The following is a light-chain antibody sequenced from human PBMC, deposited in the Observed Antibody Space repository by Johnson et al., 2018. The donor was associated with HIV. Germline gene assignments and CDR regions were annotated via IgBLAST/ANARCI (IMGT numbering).Light chain of an antibody. Sequence: QSVLTQPPSVSAAPRQKVTISCSGSDSNIGSNYVSWFQHLPGTAPKLLIYDNNKRPSGIPDRFSGSKSGTSATLGITGLQTGDEADYYCGTWDSSLSAYVFGTGTKVTVL. CDR3: GTWDSSLSAYV. CDR1: DSNIGSNY. CDR2: DNN. J-gene: IGLJ1*01. V-gene: IGLV1-51*01.